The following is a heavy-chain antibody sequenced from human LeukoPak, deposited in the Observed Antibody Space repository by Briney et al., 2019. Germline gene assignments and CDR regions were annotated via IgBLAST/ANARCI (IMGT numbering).Heavy chain of an antibody. V-gene: IGHV4-31*03. CDR3: ARPTRGRGYSSGRSLEEPFDY. CDR1: GDSISRHLYF. Sequence: SETLSLTCPVPGDSISRHLYFWSWIRHYPGKGLEWIGYVYDSGNTYVNPSLESRVSMSLDTSQNLFSLRLTSVTAADTAMYYCARPTRGRGYSSGRSLEEPFDYWGQGTLVTVSS. CDR2: VYDSGNT. D-gene: IGHD6-19*01. J-gene: IGHJ4*02.